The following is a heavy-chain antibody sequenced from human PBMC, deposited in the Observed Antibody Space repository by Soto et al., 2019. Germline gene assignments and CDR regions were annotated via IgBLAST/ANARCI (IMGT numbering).Heavy chain of an antibody. CDR3: ARDFMTTVTHPDFDY. CDR1: GYTFTSYY. J-gene: IGHJ4*02. V-gene: IGHV1-46*03. D-gene: IGHD4-17*01. Sequence: GSVKVSCKASGYTFTSYYMHWVRQAPGQGLEWMGIINPSGGSTSYAQKFQGRVTMTRDTSTSTVYMELSSLRSEDTAVYYCARDFMTTVTHPDFDYWGQGTLVTVSS. CDR2: INPSGGST.